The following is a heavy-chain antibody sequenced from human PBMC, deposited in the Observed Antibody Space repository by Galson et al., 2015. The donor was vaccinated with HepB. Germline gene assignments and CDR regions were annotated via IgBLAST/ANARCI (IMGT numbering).Heavy chain of an antibody. CDR2: SSRNGGII. CDR3: ARGSLPPRVALDAFDI. Sequence: FLRLSCADYGVTVRSYARNWAREAPGKGLGWVPYSSRNGGIIYYADSVKGRFTVSRDNAKNSLYLQMNSPRAEDTAVYYCARGSLPPRVALDAFDIWGQGTMVTVSS. CDR1: GVTVRSYA. D-gene: IGHD1-26*01. J-gene: IGHJ3*02. V-gene: IGHV3-48*03.